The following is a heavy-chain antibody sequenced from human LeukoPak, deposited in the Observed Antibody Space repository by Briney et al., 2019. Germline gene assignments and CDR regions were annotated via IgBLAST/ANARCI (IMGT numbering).Heavy chain of an antibody. Sequence: GGSLRLSCAASGFTFSSYGMHWVRQAPGKGLEWVAVISYDGSNKYYADSVKGRFTISRDNSKNTLYLQMNSLRAGDTAVYYCAKGPNGYGSGWPFDYWGQGTLVTVSS. D-gene: IGHD6-19*01. CDR1: GFTFSSYG. J-gene: IGHJ4*02. V-gene: IGHV3-30*18. CDR3: AKGPNGYGSGWPFDY. CDR2: ISYDGSNK.